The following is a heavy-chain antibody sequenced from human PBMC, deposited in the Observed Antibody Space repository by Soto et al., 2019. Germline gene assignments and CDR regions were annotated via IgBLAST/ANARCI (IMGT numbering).Heavy chain of an antibody. CDR3: ARDYRGDIVVVSAARPLYYYYYYGMDV. Sequence: SVKVSCKASGYTFTSYYMHWVRQAPGQGLEWMGIINPSGGSTSYAQKFQGRVTMTRDTSTSTVYMELSSLRSEDTAVYYCARDYRGDIVVVSAARPLYYYYYYGMDVWGQGTTVTASS. J-gene: IGHJ6*02. D-gene: IGHD2-2*01. V-gene: IGHV1-46*01. CDR2: INPSGGST. CDR1: GYTFTSYY.